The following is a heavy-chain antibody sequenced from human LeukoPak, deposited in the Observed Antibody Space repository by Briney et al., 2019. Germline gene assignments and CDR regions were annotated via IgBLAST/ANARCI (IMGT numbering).Heavy chain of an antibody. CDR1: GYTFATYA. CDR3: AKDSEFSSGCHVH. Sequence: GGSLRLSCAASGYTFATYAMSWVRQAPGKGLQWVSSINATGGNIYYRDSVKGRFTIYRDNSRKTLYLQMHSLRAEDTAVYYCAKDSEFSSGCHVHWGQGTLVSVSS. CDR2: INATGGNI. D-gene: IGHD3-22*01. J-gene: IGHJ4*02. V-gene: IGHV3-23*01.